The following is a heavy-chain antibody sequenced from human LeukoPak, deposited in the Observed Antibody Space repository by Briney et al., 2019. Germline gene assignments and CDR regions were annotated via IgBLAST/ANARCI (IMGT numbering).Heavy chain of an antibody. J-gene: IGHJ5*02. CDR1: GYSFTSYW. V-gene: IGHV5-10-1*01. CDR2: IVPSDSYT. Sequence: GESLRISCKGSGYSFTSYWISWVRQMPGKGLEWMGRIVPSDSYTNYSPSFQGHVTISADKSISTAYLQWSSLKASDTAMYYCARTHCSSTSCYEGDNWFDPWGQGTLVTVSS. CDR3: ARTHCSSTSCYEGDNWFDP. D-gene: IGHD2-2*01.